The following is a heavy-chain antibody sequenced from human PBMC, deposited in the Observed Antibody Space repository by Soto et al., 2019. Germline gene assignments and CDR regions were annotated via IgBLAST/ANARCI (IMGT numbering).Heavy chain of an antibody. V-gene: IGHV4-31*03. Sequence: TVADGSGVNRGGCWIMIQQKPGKGLEWIGYMYYSGSTYYNPSLKSRVTISVDTSKNQFSLKLSSVTAADTAVYYCARYLNGRLTGPCYQYGIGVCGQGPTGAGSS. J-gene: IGHJ6*02. CDR2: MYYSGST. D-gene: IGHD3-9*01. CDR1: DGSGVNRGGC. CDR3: ARYLNGRLTGPCYQYGIGV.